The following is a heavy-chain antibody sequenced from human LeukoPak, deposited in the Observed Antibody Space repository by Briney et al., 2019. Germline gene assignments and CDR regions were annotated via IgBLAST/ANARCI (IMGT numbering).Heavy chain of an antibody. D-gene: IGHD2-15*01. CDR1: GYSFTNYW. CDR3: ARQLGYCSGGSCYSIDY. CDR2: IYPGDSDT. Sequence: GESLKISCKGYGYSFTNYWIGWVRQMPGKGLEWMGIIYPGDSDTRYSPSFQGHVTISADKSISTAYLQWSSLKASDTAIYYCARQLGYCSGGSCYSIDYWGQGTLVTVSS. V-gene: IGHV5-51*01. J-gene: IGHJ4*02.